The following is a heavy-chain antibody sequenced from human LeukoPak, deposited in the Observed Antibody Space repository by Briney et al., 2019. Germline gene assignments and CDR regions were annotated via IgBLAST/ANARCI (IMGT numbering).Heavy chain of an antibody. CDR2: ISYDGSNK. D-gene: IGHD6-19*01. V-gene: IGHV3-30-3*01. CDR3: ARAGGSGWYWYYFDY. Sequence: GGSLRLSCAASGFTFSSYAMHRVRQAPGKGLEWVAVISYDGSNKYYADSVKGRFTISRDNSKNTLYLQMNSLRAEDTAVYYCARAGGSGWYWYYFDYWGQGTLVTVSS. J-gene: IGHJ4*02. CDR1: GFTFSSYA.